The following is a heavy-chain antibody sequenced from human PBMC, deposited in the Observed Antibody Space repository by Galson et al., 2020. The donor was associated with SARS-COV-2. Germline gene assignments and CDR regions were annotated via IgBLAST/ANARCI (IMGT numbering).Heavy chain of an antibody. V-gene: IGHV1-18*01. CDR2: ISAYNGNT. CDR1: GYTFSSYG. Sequence: ASVKVSCKASGYTFSSYGISWVRQAPGQGLEWMGWISAYNGNTNYAQKLQGRVTMTTDTSTSTAYMELRSLRSDDTAVYYCATHPVCNGGSCYYMDVWGKGTTVTVSS. D-gene: IGHD2-15*01. CDR3: ATHPVCNGGSCYYMDV. J-gene: IGHJ6*03.